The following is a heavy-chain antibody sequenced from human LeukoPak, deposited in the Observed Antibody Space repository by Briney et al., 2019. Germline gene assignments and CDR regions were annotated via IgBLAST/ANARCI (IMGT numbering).Heavy chain of an antibody. CDR1: GFTVSSNY. CDR2: IYPDGST. J-gene: IGHJ4*02. Sequence: PGGSLRLSCAASGFTVSSNYMGWVRQAPGRGLEWVSVIYPDGSTYYADSVKGRFTISRDNAKNSLYLQMNSLRAEDTAVYYCARGIPNYFDYWGQGTLVTVSS. V-gene: IGHV3-66*01. CDR3: ARGIPNYFDY. D-gene: IGHD2-2*02.